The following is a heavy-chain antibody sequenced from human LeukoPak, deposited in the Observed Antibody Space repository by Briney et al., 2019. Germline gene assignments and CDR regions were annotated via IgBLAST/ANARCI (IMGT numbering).Heavy chain of an antibody. CDR2: ISGSGGST. J-gene: IGHJ4*02. CDR1: GFTFSGYA. V-gene: IGHV3-23*01. Sequence: TGGSLRLSCAASGFTFSGYAMGWVRQAPGKGLEWVSAISGSGGSTYYADSVKGRFTISRDNSKNTLYLQMNSLRAEDTAVYYCAKPIVTQEMATGFDYWGQGTLVTVSS. CDR3: AKPIVTQEMATGFDY. D-gene: IGHD5-24*01.